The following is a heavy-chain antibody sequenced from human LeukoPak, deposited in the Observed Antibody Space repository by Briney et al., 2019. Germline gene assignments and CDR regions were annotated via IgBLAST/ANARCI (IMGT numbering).Heavy chain of an antibody. CDR1: GYTFTSYD. Sequence: ASVKVSCEASGYTFTSYDINWVRQATGQGLEWMGWMNPNSGDTGYAQKFQGRVTMTRNTSISTAYMELSSLRSEDTAVYYCARPSRSGWYVVDYWGQGTLVTVSS. D-gene: IGHD6-19*01. CDR2: MNPNSGDT. J-gene: IGHJ4*02. CDR3: ARPSRSGWYVVDY. V-gene: IGHV1-8*01.